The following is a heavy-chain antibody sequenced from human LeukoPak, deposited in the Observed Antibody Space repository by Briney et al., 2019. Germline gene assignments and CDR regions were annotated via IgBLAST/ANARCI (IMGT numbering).Heavy chain of an antibody. J-gene: IGHJ4*02. Sequence: GGSLRVCCAASGYTFTSYAMSWVRQAPGKGLEWVSLIGTGGSTYYTDSVKGRFTISRDNSKNTLYLQMDSLRADDTAVYYCAKKSPRGYYEHWGQGTLVTVSS. CDR1: GYTFTSYA. CDR2: IGTGGST. D-gene: IGHD3-3*01. V-gene: IGHV3-23*01. CDR3: AKKSPRGYYEH.